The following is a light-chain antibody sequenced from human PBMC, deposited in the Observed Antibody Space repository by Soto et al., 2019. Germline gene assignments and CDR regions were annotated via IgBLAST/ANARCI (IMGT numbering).Light chain of an antibody. V-gene: IGLV1-44*01. J-gene: IGLJ2*01. CDR2: SNN. Sequence: QSVLTQPPSASGTPGQRVTISCSGSSSNIGSNAVNWYQQLPGTAPKLLIYSNNERPSGVPDRLSGSKSGTSASLAISGLQSEDEDDYYCAAWDDSLNGPVFGGGTKVTVL. CDR1: SSNIGSNA. CDR3: AAWDDSLNGPV.